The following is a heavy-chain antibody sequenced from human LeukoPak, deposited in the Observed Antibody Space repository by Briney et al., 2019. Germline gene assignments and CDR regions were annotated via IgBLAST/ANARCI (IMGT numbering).Heavy chain of an antibody. D-gene: IGHD3-3*01. J-gene: IGHJ4*02. CDR2: INPNSGGT. CDR1: GYSFTGYY. CDR3: ARGASDFWSGYQPDY. V-gene: IGHV1-2*02. Sequence: ASVTVSCKASGYSFTGYYMHWVRQAPGQGLEWMGWINPNSGGTNYAQKFQGRVTMTRDTSISTAYMELSRLRSDDTAVYYCARGASDFWSGYQPDYWGQGTLVTVSS.